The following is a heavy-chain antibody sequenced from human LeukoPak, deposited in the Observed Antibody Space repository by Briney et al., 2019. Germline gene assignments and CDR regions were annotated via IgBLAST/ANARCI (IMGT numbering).Heavy chain of an antibody. D-gene: IGHD3-9*01. CDR2: ISAYNGNT. Sequence: ASVKVSCKASGYTFTSYGISWVRQAPGQGLEWMGWISAYNGNTNYAQKLQGRVTMTTDTSTSTAYMELRSLRSDDTAVYYCARGTYYDILTGPSHYGMDVWGQGTTVTVSS. CDR1: GYTFTSYG. V-gene: IGHV1-18*01. J-gene: IGHJ6*02. CDR3: ARGTYYDILTGPSHYGMDV.